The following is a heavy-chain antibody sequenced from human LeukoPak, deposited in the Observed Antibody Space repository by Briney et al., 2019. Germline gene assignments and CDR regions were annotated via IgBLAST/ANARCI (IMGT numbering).Heavy chain of an antibody. J-gene: IGHJ6*03. D-gene: IGHD5-24*01. CDR1: GFTFRDYY. CDR3: ARDLGSEVATSYYSYYYYYMDV. CDR2: ISSSGTTI. V-gene: IGHV3-11*01. Sequence: GGSLRLSCAASGFTFRDYYMSWIRQAPGKGLEWVSYISSSGTTIYYADSVKGRFTISRDNAKNSLHLQMNSLRAEDTAVYYCARDLGSEVATSYYSYYYYYMDVWGKGTTVTISS.